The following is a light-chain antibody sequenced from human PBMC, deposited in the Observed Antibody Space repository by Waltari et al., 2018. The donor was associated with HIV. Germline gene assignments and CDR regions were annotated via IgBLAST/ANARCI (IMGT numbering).Light chain of an antibody. J-gene: IGKJ1*01. CDR2: GSS. Sequence: DIVLTQSPGTLSLSPGGRATITCRASPCVSSNSLAWYQQKPGQAPRPLIYGSSTRAPGVSDMFSGSGSVADFTLIISRMQPEDLAVYYCHQYGSSPGTFGQGTKLEIK. V-gene: IGKV3-20*01. CDR3: HQYGSSPGT. CDR1: PCVSSNS.